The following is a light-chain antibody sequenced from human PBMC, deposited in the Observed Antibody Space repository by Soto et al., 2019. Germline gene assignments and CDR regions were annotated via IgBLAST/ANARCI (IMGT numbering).Light chain of an antibody. CDR2: GAS. CDR1: QSVSSSY. CDR3: QQYGSSIT. Sequence: IVLTQSPGNLSLSPGERATLSCRASQSVSSSYLAWYQQKPGQAPRLLIYGASSRATGIPDRFSGSGSGTDFTLTISRLEPEDFAVYYCQQYGSSITFGQGTRLEIK. J-gene: IGKJ5*01. V-gene: IGKV3-20*01.